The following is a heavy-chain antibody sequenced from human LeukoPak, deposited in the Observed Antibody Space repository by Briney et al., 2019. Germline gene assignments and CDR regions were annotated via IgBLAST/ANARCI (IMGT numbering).Heavy chain of an antibody. V-gene: IGHV4-39*01. CDR3: ARGPDGHWFDP. D-gene: IGHD5-24*01. CDR1: GGSIRSSYYY. J-gene: IGHJ5*02. CDR2: IYDSGST. Sequence: SETLSLTCTVSGGSIRSSYYYWGWIRQPPGKGLEWIGSIYDSGSTYYNPSLKSRVTISVDTSKNQFSLKLNSVTAADTAVYYCARGPDGHWFDPWGQGTLVTVSS.